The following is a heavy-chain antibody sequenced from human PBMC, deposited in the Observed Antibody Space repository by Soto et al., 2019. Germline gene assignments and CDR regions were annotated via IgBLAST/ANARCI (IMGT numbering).Heavy chain of an antibody. V-gene: IGHV3-33*01. J-gene: IGHJ4*02. CDR1: GFTFSSYG. D-gene: IGHD2-15*01. CDR2: IWYDGSNK. CDR3: ARDGYCSGGSCYSVPVFDY. Sequence: QVQLVESGGGVVQPGRSLRLSCAASGFTFSSYGMHWVRQAPGKGLEWVAVIWYDGSNKYYADSVKGRFTVSRDNSKNTLYRQMHSLRAEDTAVYYCARDGYCSGGSCYSVPVFDYWGQGTLVTVSS.